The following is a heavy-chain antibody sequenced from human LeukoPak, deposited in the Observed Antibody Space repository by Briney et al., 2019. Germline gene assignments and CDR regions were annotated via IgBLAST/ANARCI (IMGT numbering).Heavy chain of an antibody. CDR3: ARVQVTTLSGRDY. CDR2: INPNSGGT. V-gene: IGHV1-2*02. CDR1: GYTFTGYY. D-gene: IGHD4-17*01. Sequence: GASVKVSCKASGYTFTGYYMHWVRQAPGQGLEWMGWINPNSGGTSYAQKFQGRVTMTRDTSISTAYMELSRLRSDDTAVHYCARVQVTTLSGRDYWGQGTLVTVSS. J-gene: IGHJ4*02.